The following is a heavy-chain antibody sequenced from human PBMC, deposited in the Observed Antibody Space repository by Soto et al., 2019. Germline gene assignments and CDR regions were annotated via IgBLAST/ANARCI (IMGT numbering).Heavy chain of an antibody. CDR2: INHSGST. V-gene: IGHV4-34*01. CDR3: ARLVYDTRLNYMYFDF. Sequence: SETLSLTCAVYGGSFSGYYWSWIRQPPGKGLEWIGEINHSGSTNYNPSLKSRVAISVDTSKNQFSLKLTSVTAADTAIYFCARLVYDTRLNYMYFDFWGQGALVTVSS. D-gene: IGHD3-10*01. CDR1: GGSFSGYY. J-gene: IGHJ4*02.